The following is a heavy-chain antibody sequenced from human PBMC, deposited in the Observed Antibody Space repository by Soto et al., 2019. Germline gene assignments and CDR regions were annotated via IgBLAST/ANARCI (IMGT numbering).Heavy chain of an antibody. Sequence: QVQLVESGGGVVQPGRSLRLSCAASGFTFSSYGMHWVRQAPGKGLEWVAVISYDGSNKYYADSVKGRFTISRDNSKNTLYLQMNSLRAEDTAVYYCAKDREYCSGGSCGYYGMDVWGQGTTVTVSS. D-gene: IGHD2-15*01. J-gene: IGHJ6*02. CDR1: GFTFSSYG. CDR3: AKDREYCSGGSCGYYGMDV. V-gene: IGHV3-30*18. CDR2: ISYDGSNK.